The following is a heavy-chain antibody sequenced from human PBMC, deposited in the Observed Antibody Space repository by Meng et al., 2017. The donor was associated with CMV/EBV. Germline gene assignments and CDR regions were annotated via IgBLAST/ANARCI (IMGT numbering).Heavy chain of an antibody. CDR2: INPNSGGT. V-gene: IGHV1-2*02. CDR3: AREDVVAGTVAFDI. D-gene: IGHD6-19*01. CDR1: GYTFTGYY. J-gene: IGHJ3*02. Sequence: ASVKVSCKASGYTFTGYYMHWVRQAPGQGLEWMGWINPNSGGTNYAQKFQGRVTMTRDTSISTAYMELSRLRSDDTAVYYCAREDVVAGTVAFDIWGQRTMVTVSS.